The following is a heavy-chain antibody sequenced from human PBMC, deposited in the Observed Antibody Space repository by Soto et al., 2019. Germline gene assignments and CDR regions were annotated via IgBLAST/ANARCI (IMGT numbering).Heavy chain of an antibody. D-gene: IGHD1-1*01. Sequence: SVKVSCKASGGAFSSYAISWVRQAPGQGLEWMGGIIPIFGTANYAQKFQGRVTITADESTSTAYMELSSLRSEDTAVYYCARGGTGTGNYYYYYGMDVWGQGTTVTVSS. CDR3: ARGGTGTGNYYYYYGMDV. V-gene: IGHV1-69*13. CDR2: IIPIFGTA. J-gene: IGHJ6*02. CDR1: GGAFSSYA.